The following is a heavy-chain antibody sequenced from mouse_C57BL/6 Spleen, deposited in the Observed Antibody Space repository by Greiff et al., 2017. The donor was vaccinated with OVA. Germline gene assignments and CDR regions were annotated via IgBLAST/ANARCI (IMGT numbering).Heavy chain of an antibody. CDR1: GYTFTSYW. J-gene: IGHJ3*01. D-gene: IGHD2-4*01. CDR3: ARDGYYDYDERFAY. CDR2: INPSNGGT. V-gene: IGHV1-53*01. Sequence: QVQLQQPGTELVNPGASVKLSCKASGYTFTSYWMHWVKQRPGQGLEWIGNINPSNGGTNYNEKFKSKATLTVDKSSSTAYMQLSSLTSEDSAVYYCARDGYYDYDERFAYWGQGTLVTVSA.